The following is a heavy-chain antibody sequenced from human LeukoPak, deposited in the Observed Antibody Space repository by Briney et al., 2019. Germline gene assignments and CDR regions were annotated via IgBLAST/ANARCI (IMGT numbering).Heavy chain of an antibody. CDR1: GGSISSYY. J-gene: IGHJ4*02. CDR2: IYYSGST. V-gene: IGHV4-59*08. Sequence: SETLSLTCTVSGGSISSYYWSWIRQPPGKGLEWIGYIYYSGSTNYNPSLKSRVTISVDTSKNQFSLKLSSVTAADTAVYYCARRGGGWRKTYYFDYWGQGTLVTVSS. D-gene: IGHD6-19*01. CDR3: ARRGGGWRKTYYFDY.